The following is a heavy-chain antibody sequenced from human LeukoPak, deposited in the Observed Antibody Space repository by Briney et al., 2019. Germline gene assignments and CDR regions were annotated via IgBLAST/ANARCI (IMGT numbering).Heavy chain of an antibody. CDR2: VFHSGNT. Sequence: PSETLSLTCTVSGYSISSTYYWGWIRPPPGKGLEWVGSVFHSGNTYYNPSLKSRLTISADTSKNQFSLKLSSVTAADTAVYYFSTSLIERGVINYYYYYYMDVWGKGTTVTVSS. J-gene: IGHJ6*03. CDR3: STSLIERGVINYYYYYYMDV. D-gene: IGHD3-10*01. CDR1: GYSISSTYY. V-gene: IGHV4-38-2*02.